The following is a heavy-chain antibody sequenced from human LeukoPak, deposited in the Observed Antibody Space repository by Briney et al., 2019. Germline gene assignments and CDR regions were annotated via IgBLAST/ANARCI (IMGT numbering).Heavy chain of an antibody. V-gene: IGHV5-51*01. CDR3: ARHWAGTAMVYGMDV. Sequence: GESLKISCKGSGYSFTSYWIGWVRQMPGKGLEWMGIIYPGDSDTRYSPSFQGQVTISADESISTAYLQWSSLKASDTAMYYCARHWAGTAMVYGMDVWGQGTTVTVSS. CDR2: IYPGDSDT. J-gene: IGHJ6*02. D-gene: IGHD5-18*01. CDR1: GYSFTSYW.